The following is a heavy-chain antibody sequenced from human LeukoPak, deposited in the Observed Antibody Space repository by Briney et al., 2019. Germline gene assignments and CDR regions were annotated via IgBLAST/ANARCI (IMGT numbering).Heavy chain of an antibody. CDR1: GFSFSSYW. V-gene: IGHV3-7*01. D-gene: IGHD1-26*01. CDR2: IKEDGSEK. J-gene: IGHJ3*02. Sequence: GGSLRLSCAASGFSFSSYWMSWVRQAPGKRLEWVANIKEDGSEKYYMDSVKGRFTISRDNAKNSLYLQMNSLRAEDTAVYYCAKSGSYSSDAFDIWGQGTMVTVSS. CDR3: AKSGSYSSDAFDI.